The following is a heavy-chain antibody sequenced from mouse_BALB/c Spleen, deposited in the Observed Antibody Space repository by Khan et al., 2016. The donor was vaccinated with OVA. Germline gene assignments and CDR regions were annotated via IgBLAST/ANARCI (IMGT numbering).Heavy chain of an antibody. CDR2: IWAGGST. D-gene: IGHD2-1*01. J-gene: IGHJ4*01. CDR3: ARDEGGGNDAMDY. CDR1: GFSLTSYG. V-gene: IGHV2-9*02. Sequence: QVQLKESGPGLVAPSQSLSITCTVSGFSLTSYGVYWVRQPPGKGLEWLGIIWAGGSTNYNSALMSRLSISKDNSKSQVFLKMNSLQTVDTAMYYCARDEGGGNDAMDYWGQGTSVTVSS.